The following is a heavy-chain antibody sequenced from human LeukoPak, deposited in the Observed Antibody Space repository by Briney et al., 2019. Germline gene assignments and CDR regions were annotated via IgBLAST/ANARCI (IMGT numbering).Heavy chain of an antibody. Sequence: SETLSLTCTVSGGSISSSSYYWGWIRRPPGKGLEWIGSIYYSGSTYYNPSLKSRVTISVDTSKNQFSLKLSSVTAADTAVYYCASNACSSTSCSQTDAFDIWGQGTMVTVSS. CDR2: IYYSGST. CDR1: GGSISSSSYY. D-gene: IGHD2-2*01. J-gene: IGHJ3*02. V-gene: IGHV4-39*07. CDR3: ASNACSSTSCSQTDAFDI.